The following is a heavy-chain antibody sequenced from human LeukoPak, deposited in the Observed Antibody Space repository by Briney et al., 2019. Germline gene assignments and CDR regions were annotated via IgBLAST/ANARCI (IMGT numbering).Heavy chain of an antibody. CDR2: ISYDGSNK. CDR1: GFTFSSYA. J-gene: IGHJ3*02. D-gene: IGHD3-22*01. CDR3: AKDLYYDSSGYYSPQAFDI. Sequence: PGGSLRLSCAASGFTFSSYAMHWVRQAPGKGLEWVAVISYDGSNKYYADSVKGRFTISRDNSKNTLYLQMNSLRAEDTAVYYCAKDLYYDSSGYYSPQAFDIWGQGTMVTVSS. V-gene: IGHV3-30*04.